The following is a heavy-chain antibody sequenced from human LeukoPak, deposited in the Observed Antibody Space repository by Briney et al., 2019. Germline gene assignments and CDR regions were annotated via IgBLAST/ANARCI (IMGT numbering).Heavy chain of an antibody. CDR3: ATTSWAAAGRRDWFDP. Sequence: SETLSLTCTVSGDSISGFYWSWIRQAAGKGLEWIGSIYYSGSTYYNPSLKSRVTISVDTSKDQFSLKLSSVTAADTAVYYCATTSWAAAGRRDWFDPWGQGTLVTVSS. J-gene: IGHJ5*02. V-gene: IGHV4-59*05. CDR1: GDSISGFY. CDR2: IYYSGST. D-gene: IGHD6-13*01.